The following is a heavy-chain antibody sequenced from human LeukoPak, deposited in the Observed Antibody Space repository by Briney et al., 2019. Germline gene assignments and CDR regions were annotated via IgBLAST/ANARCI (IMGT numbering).Heavy chain of an antibody. CDR3: TTDGVMDTAMGPFDY. J-gene: IGHJ4*02. CDR2: IKSKTDGGTT. Sequence: PGGSLRLSCAASGFTFSNAWMSWVRQAPGKGLEWVGRIKSKTDGGTTDYAAPVKGRFTISRDDSKNTLYLQMNSLKTEDTAVYYCTTDGVMDTAMGPFDYWGQGTLVTVSS. D-gene: IGHD5-18*01. CDR1: GFTFSNAW. V-gene: IGHV3-15*01.